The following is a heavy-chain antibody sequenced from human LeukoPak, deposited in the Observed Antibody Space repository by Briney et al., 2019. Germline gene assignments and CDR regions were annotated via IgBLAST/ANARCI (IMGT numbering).Heavy chain of an antibody. CDR3: ARARIYPKYYYYYYMDV. J-gene: IGHJ6*03. CDR1: GYSISSGYY. V-gene: IGHV4-38-2*02. Sequence: SETLSLTCTVSGYSISSGYYWGWIRQPPGKGLEWIGSIYHSGSTYYNPSLKSRVTISVDTSKNQFSLKLSSVTAADTAVYYCARARIYPKYYYYYYMDVWGKGTTVTISS. D-gene: IGHD5-12*01. CDR2: IYHSGST.